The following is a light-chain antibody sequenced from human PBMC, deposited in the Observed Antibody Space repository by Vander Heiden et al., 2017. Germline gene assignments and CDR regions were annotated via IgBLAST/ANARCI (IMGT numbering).Light chain of an antibody. CDR3: QVWDFSSDQLV. CDR2: DDK. CDR1: KIGSKG. J-gene: IGLJ2*01. V-gene: IGLV3-21*02. Sequence: SYVLTQPPSVSVAPGQPATIPCGGNKIGSKGVHWYQQRPGQAPVLVVYDDKARPSGIPERLSCSNSGNTATLTISRVEAGDEADYYCQVWDFSSDQLVFGGGTKLTVL.